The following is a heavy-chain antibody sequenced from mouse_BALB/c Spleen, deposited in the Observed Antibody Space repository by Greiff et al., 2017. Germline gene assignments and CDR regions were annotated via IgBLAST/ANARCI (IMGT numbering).Heavy chain of an antibody. J-gene: IGHJ2*01. V-gene: IGHV5-6*01. CDR3: ARHARYGY. Sequence: EVMLVESGGDLVKPGGSLKLSCAASGFTFSSYGMSWVRQTPDKRLEWVATISSGGSYTSYPDSVKGRFTISRDNAKNTLYLQMSSLKSEDTAMYYCARHARYGYWGQGTTLTGSS. D-gene: IGHD2-14*01. CDR2: ISSGGSYT. CDR1: GFTFSSYG.